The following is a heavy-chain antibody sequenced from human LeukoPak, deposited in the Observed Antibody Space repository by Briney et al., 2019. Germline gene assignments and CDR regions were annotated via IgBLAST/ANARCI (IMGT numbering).Heavy chain of an antibody. D-gene: IGHD6-6*01. CDR3: ARDRAELVSWFDA. J-gene: IGHJ5*02. CDR1: VYTLTSYV. V-gene: IGHV1-18*01. CDR2: MSAYNGNT. Sequence: ASVKVSCKGSVYTLTSYVISGVRQAPGQGREGVGWMSAYNGNTNYAPKIQGRVTMTTDTPTRTASMELRSRRADDTAVYYCARDRAELVSWFDAWGQGTLVTVSS.